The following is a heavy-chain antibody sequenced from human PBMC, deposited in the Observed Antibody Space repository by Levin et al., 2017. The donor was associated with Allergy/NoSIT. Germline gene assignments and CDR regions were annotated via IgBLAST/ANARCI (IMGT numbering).Heavy chain of an antibody. CDR1: GYTFTSYD. CDR2: MNPNSGNT. J-gene: IGHJ4*02. D-gene: IGHD3-3*01. V-gene: IGHV1-8*01. CDR3: ARASKRLRFLEWLSDPKPYYFDY. Sequence: ASVKVSCKASGYTFTSYDINWVRQATGQGLEWMGWMNPNSGNTGYAQKFQGRVTMTRNTSISTAYMELSSLRSEDTAVYYCARASKRLRFLEWLSDPKPYYFDYWGQGTLVTVSS.